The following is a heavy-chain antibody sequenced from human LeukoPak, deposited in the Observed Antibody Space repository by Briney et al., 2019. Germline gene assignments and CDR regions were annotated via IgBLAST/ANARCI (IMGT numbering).Heavy chain of an antibody. CDR2: IYTSGST. D-gene: IGHD6-13*01. Sequence: PSQTLSLTCTVSGGSISSGSYYWSWIRQPAGKGLEWIGRIYTSGSTNYNPSLKSRVTISVDTSKNQLSLKLSSVTAADTAVYYCARLAAAGTHYWGQGTLVTVSS. CDR3: ARLAAAGTHY. J-gene: IGHJ4*02. CDR1: GGSISSGSYY. V-gene: IGHV4-61*02.